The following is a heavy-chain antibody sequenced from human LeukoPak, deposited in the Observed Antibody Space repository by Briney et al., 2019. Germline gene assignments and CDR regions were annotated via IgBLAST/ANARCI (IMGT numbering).Heavy chain of an antibody. CDR2: ISSSGATI. CDR1: GFTFRTFA. CDR3: ASGYDFSYGSKRGFDY. J-gene: IGHJ4*02. D-gene: IGHD3-3*01. Sequence: PGGSLRLSCVASGFTFRTFAMNWVRQAPGKGLEWVSYISSSGATIFYADSVKGRFTISRDNAKNSLFMQMNSLRAEDTAVYYCASGYDFSYGSKRGFDYWGQGTLVTVSS. V-gene: IGHV3-48*01.